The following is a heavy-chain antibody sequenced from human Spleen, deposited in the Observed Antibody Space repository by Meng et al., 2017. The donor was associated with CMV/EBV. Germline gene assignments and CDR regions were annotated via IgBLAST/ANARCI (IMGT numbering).Heavy chain of an antibody. CDR2: VGAENGET. V-gene: IGHV1-18*01. CDR1: GYKFDIYG. J-gene: IGHJ4*02. Sequence: QIQLVQSGPELRRPGASVKVSCKASGYKFDIYGITWVRQAPGQGLEWVGWVGAENGETNYGQKFQGRVTVTADTFTKTAYMEMRSLRSDDSAIYHCARAGAAVTTNFDFWGQGTLVTVSS. D-gene: IGHD4-17*01. CDR3: ARAGAAVTTNFDF.